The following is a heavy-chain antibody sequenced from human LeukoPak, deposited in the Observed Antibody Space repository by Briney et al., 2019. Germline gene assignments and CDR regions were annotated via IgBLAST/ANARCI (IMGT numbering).Heavy chain of an antibody. V-gene: IGHV3-33*01. D-gene: IGHD6-6*01. J-gene: IGHJ6*02. CDR3: ARDSSYYYYGMDV. Sequence: GGSLRLSCAASGFTFCSYGMHWVREAPGKGLERVAVIWYDGSNKYYADSVKGRFTISGDNSKNTLYLQMNSLRAEDTAAYYCARDSSYYYYGMDVWGQGTTVTVSS. CDR1: GFTFCSYG. CDR2: IWYDGSNK.